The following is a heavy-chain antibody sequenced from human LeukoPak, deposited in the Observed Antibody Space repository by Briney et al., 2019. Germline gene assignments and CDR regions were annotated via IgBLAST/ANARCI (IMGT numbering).Heavy chain of an antibody. V-gene: IGHV3-30*18. Sequence: GGSLRLSCAASGFTFSSYGMHWVRQAPGKGLEWVAVISYDGSNKYYADSVKGRFTISRDNSKNTLYLQMNSLRAEDTAVYYCAKTSTYYDFWSGYYLDYWGQGTLVTVSS. D-gene: IGHD3-3*01. CDR3: AKTSTYYDFWSGYYLDY. J-gene: IGHJ4*02. CDR1: GFTFSSYG. CDR2: ISYDGSNK.